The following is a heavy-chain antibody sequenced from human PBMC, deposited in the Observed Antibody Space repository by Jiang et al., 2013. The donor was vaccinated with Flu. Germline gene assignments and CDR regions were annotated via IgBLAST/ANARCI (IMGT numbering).Heavy chain of an antibody. J-gene: IGHJ4*02. D-gene: IGHD3-22*01. V-gene: IGHV4-59*01. CDR1: GGSISSYY. CDR2: IYYSGST. CDR3: ARVLYYYDSSGYYWGYYFDY. Sequence: TLSLTCTVSGGSISSYYWSWIRQPPGKGLEWIGYIYYSGSTNYNPSLKSRVTISVDTSKNQFSLKLSSVTAADTAVYYCARVLYYYDSSGYYWGYYFDYWGQGTLVTVSS.